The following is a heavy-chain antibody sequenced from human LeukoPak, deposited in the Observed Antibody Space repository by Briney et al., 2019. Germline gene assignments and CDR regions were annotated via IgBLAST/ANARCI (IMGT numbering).Heavy chain of an antibody. CDR1: GFPFNAYW. Sequence: SGGSLRLSCAASGFPFNAYWMAWVSQAPGKGLEWVANIRQDGDTKYYVDSVKGRFTISRDNAMNSLYLQMNSLRAEDTAIYYCARSLPYGTTWYGRSDFWGQGTLVTVSS. CDR3: ARSLPYGTTWYGRSDF. CDR2: IRQDGDTK. V-gene: IGHV3-7*03. J-gene: IGHJ4*02. D-gene: IGHD6-13*01.